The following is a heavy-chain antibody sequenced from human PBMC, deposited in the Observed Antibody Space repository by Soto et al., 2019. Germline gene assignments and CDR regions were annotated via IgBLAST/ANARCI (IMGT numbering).Heavy chain of an antibody. CDR3: ARADCSSTSCGGVFDY. J-gene: IGHJ4*02. D-gene: IGHD2-2*01. CDR1: GFTFSSYS. Sequence: GGSLRLSCAASGFTFSSYSMNWVRQAPGKGLEWVSSISSSSSYIYYADSVKGRFTISRDNAKNSLYLQMNSLRAEDTVVYYCARADCSSTSCGGVFDYWGQGTLVTVSS. CDR2: ISSSSSYI. V-gene: IGHV3-21*01.